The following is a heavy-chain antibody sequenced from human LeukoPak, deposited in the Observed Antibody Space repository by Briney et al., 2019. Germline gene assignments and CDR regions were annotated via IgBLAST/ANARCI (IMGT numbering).Heavy chain of an antibody. CDR1: GGSISSYY. J-gene: IGHJ6*03. CDR3: ARSLAIFGVVIHYYMDV. V-gene: IGHV4-4*07. D-gene: IGHD3-3*01. CDR2: IYTSGST. Sequence: PSETLSLTCTVSGGSISSYYWSWIRQPAGKGLERIGRIYTSGSTNYNPSLKSRVTMSVDTYKNQFSLKLSSVTAADTAVYYCARSLAIFGVVIHYYMDVWGKGTTVTVSS.